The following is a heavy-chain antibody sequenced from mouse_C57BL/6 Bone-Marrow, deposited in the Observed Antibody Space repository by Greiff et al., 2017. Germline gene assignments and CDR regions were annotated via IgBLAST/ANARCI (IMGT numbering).Heavy chain of an antibody. J-gene: IGHJ3*01. CDR2: ISSGGSYT. D-gene: IGHD3-1*01. Sequence: DVKLVESGGDLVKPGGSLKLSCAASGFTFSSYGMSWVRQTPDKRLEWVATISSGGSYTYYPDSVKGRFTISRDNAKNTLYLRMSSLKSEDTAMYYCARRGYPWFAYWGQGTLVTVSA. CDR3: ARRGYPWFAY. CDR1: GFTFSSYG. V-gene: IGHV5-6*02.